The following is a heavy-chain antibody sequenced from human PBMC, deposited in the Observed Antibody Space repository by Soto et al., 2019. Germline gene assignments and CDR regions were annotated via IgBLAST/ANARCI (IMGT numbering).Heavy chain of an antibody. Sequence: QVQLVESGGGVVQPGRSLRLSCAVSGITFTNYAMHWVRQAPGKGLEWVAFISYDGSNKYYADSVKGRFTISRDDSKNTLYLQMNTLRGEDTAVYYCARVGNAYNFFHFDYWDQGTLVTVSS. CDR1: GITFTNYA. CDR2: ISYDGSNK. D-gene: IGHD1-1*01. V-gene: IGHV3-30-3*01. J-gene: IGHJ4*02. CDR3: ARVGNAYNFFHFDY.